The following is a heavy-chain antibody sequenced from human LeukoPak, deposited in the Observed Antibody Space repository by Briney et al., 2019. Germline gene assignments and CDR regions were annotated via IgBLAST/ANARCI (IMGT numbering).Heavy chain of an antibody. J-gene: IGHJ3*02. CDR2: IYYSGST. CDR3: DRDSPIAAAGTGTRAFDI. CDR1: GGSISSGDYY. V-gene: IGHV4-30-4*08. D-gene: IGHD6-13*01. Sequence: SQTLSLTCTVSGGSISSGDYYWSWIRQPPGKGLEWIGYIYYSGSTYYNPSLKSRVTISVDTSKNQFSLKLSSVTAADTAVYYCDRDSPIAAAGTGTRAFDIWGQGTMVTVSS.